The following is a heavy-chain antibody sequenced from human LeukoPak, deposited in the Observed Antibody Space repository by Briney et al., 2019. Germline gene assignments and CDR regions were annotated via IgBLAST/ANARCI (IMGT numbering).Heavy chain of an antibody. D-gene: IGHD2-2*01. CDR1: GFTFSSYD. J-gene: IGHJ4*02. Sequence: GGSLRLSCAASGFTFSSYDMHWVRQATGKGLEWVSAIGTAGDTYYPGSVRGRFTISRDNSKNTVYLQLNSLRADDTAVYFCAKDHADIVVLPGAHIDYWGQGTLVTVSS. CDR3: AKDHADIVVLPGAHIDY. CDR2: IGTAGDT. V-gene: IGHV3-13*01.